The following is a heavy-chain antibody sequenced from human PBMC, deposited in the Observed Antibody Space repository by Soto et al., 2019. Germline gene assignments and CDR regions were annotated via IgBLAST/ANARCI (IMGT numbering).Heavy chain of an antibody. V-gene: IGHV1-18*01. J-gene: IGHJ4*02. Sequence: QVHMVQSGAEVKKPGASVKVSCKASGYIFPSYGISWVRKAPGQGLVWMGWISAHNGNTKYAQKFQGRVTMTTDTSTSTAHMELRGLRSDDTAVYYCARDGGGWPDSWGQGTLVTVSS. CDR2: ISAHNGNT. CDR3: ARDGGGWPDS. D-gene: IGHD6-19*01. CDR1: GYIFPSYG.